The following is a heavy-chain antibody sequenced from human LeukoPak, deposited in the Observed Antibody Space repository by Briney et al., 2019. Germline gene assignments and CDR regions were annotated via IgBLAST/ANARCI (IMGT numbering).Heavy chain of an antibody. CDR1: GYTFTSYW. D-gene: IGHD3-16*01. CDR2: IYHGESDT. J-gene: IGHJ4*02. Sequence: PGESLKISCEGFGYTFTSYWIGWVRQVPGKGLEWMGIIYHGESDTRGSPSLQGQVTISADKSISTAYLQWSSLKASDTAMYYCARRITEGGFDCWGQGTLVTVSS. CDR3: ARRITEGGFDC. V-gene: IGHV5-51*01.